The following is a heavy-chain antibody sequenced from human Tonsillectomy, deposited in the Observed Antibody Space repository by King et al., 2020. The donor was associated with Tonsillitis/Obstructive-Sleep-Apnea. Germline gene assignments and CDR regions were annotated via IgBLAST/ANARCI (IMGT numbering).Heavy chain of an antibody. CDR3: TTDFVEGGVVVDY. Sequence: VQLVESGGGLIKPGGSLRLSCAASGFTFSNAWMSWVRQAPGKGLEWVGRGKSKTDCGTKDYAAPGKARFTISREGSQDMLYLQMSRLQTEDTAVYYCTTDFVEGGVVVDYWGQGTLVTVSS. V-gene: IGHV3-15*01. J-gene: IGHJ4*02. CDR2: GKSKTDCGTK. CDR1: GFTFSNAW. D-gene: IGHD3-16*01.